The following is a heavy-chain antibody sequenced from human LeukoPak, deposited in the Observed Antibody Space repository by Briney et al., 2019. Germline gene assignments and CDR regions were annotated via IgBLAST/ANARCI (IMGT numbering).Heavy chain of an antibody. CDR3: ARAAAGTTMTYFDY. V-gene: IGHV3-21*01. CDR2: ISSSSSYI. Sequence: GGSLRLSCAASGFTFSSYSMNWVRQAPGKGLEWVSSISSSSSYIYYADSVKGRFTISRDNAKNSLYLQMNSLRAEDTAVYYCARAAAGTTMTYFDYWGQGTLVTASS. CDR1: GFTFSSYS. D-gene: IGHD6-13*01. J-gene: IGHJ4*02.